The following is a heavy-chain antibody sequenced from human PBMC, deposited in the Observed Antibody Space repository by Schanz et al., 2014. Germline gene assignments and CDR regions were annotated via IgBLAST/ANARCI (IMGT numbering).Heavy chain of an antibody. D-gene: IGHD5-12*01. J-gene: IGHJ4*02. Sequence: QVQLVESGGGLVKPGGSLRLSCAASGFTFSDYCMVWIRQAPGKGLEWVSYICSRRTVKYADSVKGRFTISRDNAKSSLHLQMGSLRVEDTAVYYCARDPNSVNEIDYWGQGTLVTVSS. CDR2: ICSRRTV. CDR3: ARDPNSVNEIDY. CDR1: GFTFSDYC. V-gene: IGHV3-11*01.